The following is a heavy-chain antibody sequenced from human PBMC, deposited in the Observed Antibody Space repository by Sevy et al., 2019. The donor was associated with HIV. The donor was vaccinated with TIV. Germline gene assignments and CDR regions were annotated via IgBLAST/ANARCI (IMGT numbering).Heavy chain of an antibody. D-gene: IGHD3-22*01. Sequence: GGSLRLSCAASGFTFSNAWMSWVRQAPGKGLEWVGRIKSKTDGGTTDYAAPVEGRFTISRDDSKNTLYLQMNSLKTEDTAVYYCTTYHYYDSSGYFDWVQGTLVTVSS. CDR1: GFTFSNAW. CDR3: TTYHYYDSSGYFD. V-gene: IGHV3-15*01. CDR2: IKSKTDGGTT. J-gene: IGHJ4*02.